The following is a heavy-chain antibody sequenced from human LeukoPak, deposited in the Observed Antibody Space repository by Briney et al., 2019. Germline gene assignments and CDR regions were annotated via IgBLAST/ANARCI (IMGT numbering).Heavy chain of an antibody. CDR1: GFALSSYA. V-gene: IGHV3-23*01. CDR2: TSSSDAGT. Sequence: GGSLRLSCAASGFALSSYAMSWVRQAPGKGLEWVSATSSSDAGTYHAESVRGRFTISRDNSKNTLYLQMNSLRAEDTAVYYCAKGRDYFDYWGQGTLVTVSS. CDR3: AKGRDYFDY. J-gene: IGHJ4*02.